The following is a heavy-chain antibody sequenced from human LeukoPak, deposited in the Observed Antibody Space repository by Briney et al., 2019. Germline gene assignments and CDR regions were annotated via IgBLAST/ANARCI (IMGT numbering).Heavy chain of an antibody. CDR2: MNPNSGNT. CDR3: ARGSENIRTYYDFWSGPARPDINWFDP. Sequence: ASVKVSCKASGYTFTSYDINWVRQATGQGLEWMGWMNPNSGNTGYAQKFQVRVTITRNTSISTAYMELSSLRSEDTAVYYCARGSENIRTYYDFWSGPARPDINWFDPWGQGTLVTVSS. D-gene: IGHD3-3*01. CDR1: GYTFTSYD. V-gene: IGHV1-8*03. J-gene: IGHJ5*02.